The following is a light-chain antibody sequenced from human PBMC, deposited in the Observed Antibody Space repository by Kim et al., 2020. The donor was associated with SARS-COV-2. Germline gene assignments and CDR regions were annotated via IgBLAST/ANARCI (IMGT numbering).Light chain of an antibody. CDR2: AAS. CDR1: QDISND. Sequence: ASVGDRVTITCRASQDISNDLGWYQQKPGKVPKRLIYAASGLQPGVPSRFSGSGSGTDFTLTITSLRPEDVAVYYCQQRKGAPWTFGQGTKVEIK. CDR3: QQRKGAPWT. J-gene: IGKJ1*01. V-gene: IGKV1-27*01.